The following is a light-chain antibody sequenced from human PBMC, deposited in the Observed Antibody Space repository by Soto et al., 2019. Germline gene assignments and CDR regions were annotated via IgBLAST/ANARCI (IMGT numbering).Light chain of an antibody. CDR3: QQRNVWPPIT. J-gene: IGKJ5*01. CDR1: QSVSSKF. Sequence: EIVLTQSPGTLSLSPGERAALSCRASQSVSSKFLAWYQQKPGQAPRLLIYAASNRATGTPDRFSGSGSGTDFTLTINSLEPEDFAVYYCQQRNVWPPITFGQGTRLEIK. CDR2: AAS. V-gene: IGKV3-11*01.